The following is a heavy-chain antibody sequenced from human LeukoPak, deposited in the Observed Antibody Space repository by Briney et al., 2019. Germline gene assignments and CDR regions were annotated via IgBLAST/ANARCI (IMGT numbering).Heavy chain of an antibody. CDR3: ATGTNLFQY. J-gene: IGHJ4*02. D-gene: IGHD1-1*01. CDR1: GFIFSSYA. CDR2: IRHDGSEK. Sequence: GGSLRLSCAASGFIFSSYAMSWVRQAPGKGLEWVANIRHDGSEKYYLDSVKGRFTISRDNAKNAVYLQMNNLRGEDTAVYYCATGTNLFQYWGQGTLVTVSS. V-gene: IGHV3-7*01.